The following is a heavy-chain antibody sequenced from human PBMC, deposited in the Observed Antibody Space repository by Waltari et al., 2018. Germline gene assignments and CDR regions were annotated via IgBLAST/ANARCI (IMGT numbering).Heavy chain of an antibody. CDR1: GFRLRTSW. D-gene: IGHD1-26*01. CDR3: ARDGYSGSYYDY. V-gene: IGHV3-7*01. Sequence: EVQLVESGGGLVQPGGSLSLSCSDSGFRLRTSWLRWVRQAPGKGLEWVANIKQDGSEKYYVDSVKGRFTISRDNAKNSLYLQMNSLRAEDTAVYYCARDGYSGSYYDYWGQGTLVTVSS. CDR2: IKQDGSEK. J-gene: IGHJ4*02.